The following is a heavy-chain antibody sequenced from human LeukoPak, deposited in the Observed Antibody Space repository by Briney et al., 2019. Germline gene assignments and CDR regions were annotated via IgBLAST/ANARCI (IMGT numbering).Heavy chain of an antibody. J-gene: IGHJ5*02. D-gene: IGHD4-17*01. CDR1: GGSVSSGSYY. CDR2: IYYSGST. V-gene: IGHV4-61*01. Sequence: PETLSLTCTVSGGSVSSGSYYWSWIRQPPGKGLEWIGYIYYSGSTNYNPSLKSRVTISVDTSKNQFSLKLSSVTAADTAVYYCAREEDYGDYVSWGQGTLVTVSS. CDR3: AREEDYGDYVS.